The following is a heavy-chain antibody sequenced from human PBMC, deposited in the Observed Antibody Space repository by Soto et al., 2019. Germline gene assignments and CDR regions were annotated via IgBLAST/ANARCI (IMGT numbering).Heavy chain of an antibody. CDR2: ISAYNGNT. J-gene: IGHJ6*02. CDR3: ARTTARLLYYYYGMDV. D-gene: IGHD4-4*01. V-gene: IGHV1-18*01. Sequence: QVQLVQSGAEVKKPGASVKVSRKASGYTFTSYGISWVRQAPGQGLEWMGWISAYNGNTNYAQKLQGRVTMTTDTSTSTAYMELRSLRSDDTAVYYCARTTARLLYYYYGMDVWGQGTTVTVSS. CDR1: GYTFTSYG.